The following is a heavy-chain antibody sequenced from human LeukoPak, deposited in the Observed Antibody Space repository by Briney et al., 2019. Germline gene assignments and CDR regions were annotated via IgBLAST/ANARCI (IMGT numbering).Heavy chain of an antibody. CDR2: ISSSGSTI. D-gene: IGHD3-22*01. CDR1: GFTFSDYY. V-gene: IGHV3-11*01. Sequence: GGSLRLSCAASGFTFSDYYMSWIRQAPGKGLEWVSYISSSGSTIYYADSVKGRFTISRDNAKNSLYLQMDSLRAEDTAVYYCARDYYDSSGYYEDYWGQGTLVTVSS. CDR3: ARDYYDSSGYYEDY. J-gene: IGHJ4*02.